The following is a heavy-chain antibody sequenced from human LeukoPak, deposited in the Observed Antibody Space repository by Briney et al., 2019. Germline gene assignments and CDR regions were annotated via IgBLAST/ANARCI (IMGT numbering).Heavy chain of an antibody. Sequence: SETLSLTCNVSGAXIFNYYCSWIRQAPGKGLEWIGYVHHSGRTNSNPSLGSRVTMSVDTSTSQLSLNLTSVTTADTAVYFCARDLRAKYWGQGTLVFVSS. D-gene: IGHD4/OR15-4a*01. J-gene: IGHJ1*01. CDR2: VHHSGRT. CDR3: ARDLRAKY. V-gene: IGHV4-59*01. CDR1: GAXIFNYY.